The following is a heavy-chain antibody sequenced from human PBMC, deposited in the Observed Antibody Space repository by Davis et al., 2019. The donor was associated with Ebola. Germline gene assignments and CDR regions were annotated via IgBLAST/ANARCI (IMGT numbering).Heavy chain of an antibody. D-gene: IGHD3-10*01. CDR3: ARILVKGSGSYRYYYYYMDV. Sequence: SGPTLVKPTQTLTLTCTFSGFSLSTSGMCVSWIRQPPGKALEWLALIDWDDDKYYSTSLKTRLTISKDTSKNQVVLTMTNMDPVDTATYYCARILVKGSGSYRYYYYYMDVWGKGTTVTVSS. CDR1: GFSLSTSGMC. CDR2: IDWDDDK. J-gene: IGHJ6*03. V-gene: IGHV2-70*01.